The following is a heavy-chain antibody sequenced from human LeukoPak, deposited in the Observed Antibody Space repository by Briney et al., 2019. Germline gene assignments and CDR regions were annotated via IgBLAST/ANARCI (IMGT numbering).Heavy chain of an antibody. CDR1: GGTFSSYA. Sequence: ASVKVSCKASGGTFSSYAVSWVRQAPGQGLEWMGRIIPILGIANYAQKFQGRVTITADKSTSTAYMELSGLRSEDTAVYYCARGGYYGSGSYYSWFDPWGQGTLVTVSS. J-gene: IGHJ5*02. CDR2: IIPILGIA. D-gene: IGHD3-10*01. CDR3: ARGGYYGSGSYYSWFDP. V-gene: IGHV1-69*04.